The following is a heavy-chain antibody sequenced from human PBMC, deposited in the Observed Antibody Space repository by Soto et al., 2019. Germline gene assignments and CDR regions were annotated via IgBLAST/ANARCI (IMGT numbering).Heavy chain of an antibody. CDR3: ARLATRGGHFDY. J-gene: IGHJ4*02. CDR2: IDWDDDK. Sequence: SGPTLVNPTRTRTLTCTFSGFSLSTSGMRVSWIRQPPGKALEWLARIDWDDDKFYSTSLKTRLTISKDTSKNQVVLTMTNMDPVDTATYYCARLATRGGHFDYWGQGTLVTVSS. D-gene: IGHD3-10*01. V-gene: IGHV2-70*04. CDR1: GFSLSTSGMR.